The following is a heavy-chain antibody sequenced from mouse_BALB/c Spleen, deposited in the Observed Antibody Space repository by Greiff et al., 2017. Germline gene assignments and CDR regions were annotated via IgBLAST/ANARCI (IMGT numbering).Heavy chain of an antibody. Sequence: DVMLVESGGGLVKPGGSLKLSCAASGFTFSSYAMSWVRQSPEKRLEWVAEISSGGSYTYYPDTVTGRFTISRDNAKNTLYLEMSSLRSEDTAMYYCAREDYAFAYWGQGTLVTVSA. D-gene: IGHD1-1*02. V-gene: IGHV5-9-4*01. CDR3: AREDYAFAY. J-gene: IGHJ3*01. CDR1: GFTFSSYA. CDR2: ISSGGSYT.